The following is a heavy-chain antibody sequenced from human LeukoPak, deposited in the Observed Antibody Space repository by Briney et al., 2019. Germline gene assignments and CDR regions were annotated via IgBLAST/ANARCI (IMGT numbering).Heavy chain of an antibody. V-gene: IGHV3-21*01. Sequence: GGSLRLSCAASGFTFSSYGMHWVRQAPGKGLEWVASISSRSTYIYYADSVTGRFTISRDNAKNSLFLQMHSLRAEDTAVYYCARDGSPSGYTYFDYWGQGTLVTVSS. CDR1: GFTFSSYG. CDR3: ARDGSPSGYTYFDY. D-gene: IGHD5-18*01. CDR2: ISSRSTYI. J-gene: IGHJ4*02.